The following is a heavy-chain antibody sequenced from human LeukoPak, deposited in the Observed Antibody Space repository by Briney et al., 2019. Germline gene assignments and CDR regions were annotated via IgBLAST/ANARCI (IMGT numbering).Heavy chain of an antibody. D-gene: IGHD6-13*01. CDR3: AAGYLSSCYYFDY. J-gene: IGHJ4*02. V-gene: IGHV4-59*01. Sequence: SETLSLTCTVSGGSISSYYWSWIRQPPGKGLEWIGYIYYSGSTNYNPSLKSRVTISVDTSKNQFSLKLSSVTAADTAVYYCAAGYLSSCYYFDYWGQGTLVTVSS. CDR2: IYYSGST. CDR1: GGSISSYY.